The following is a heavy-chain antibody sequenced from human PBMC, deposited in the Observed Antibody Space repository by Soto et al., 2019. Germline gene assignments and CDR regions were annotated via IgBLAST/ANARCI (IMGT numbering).Heavy chain of an antibody. CDR2: ISWNGDE. CDR3: AQQIITFSYDSNGDVSSYSWFDP. D-gene: IGHD3-22*01. CDR1: GFSLNTRGVG. V-gene: IGHV2-5*01. Sequence: QITLKESGPTLVKPTQTLTLTCTFSGFSLNTRGVGVGWIRQAPAKTLEWLALISWNGDERYSPSLRSRLNITRDTSKNQVVLTLTNMVPVDTATYYCAQQIITFSYDSNGDVSSYSWFDPWGQGTLVTVSS. J-gene: IGHJ5*02.